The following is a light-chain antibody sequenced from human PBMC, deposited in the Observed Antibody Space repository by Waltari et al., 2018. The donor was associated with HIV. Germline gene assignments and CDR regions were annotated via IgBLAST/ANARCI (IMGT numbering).Light chain of an antibody. CDR2: DDT. V-gene: IGLV3-21*02. CDR1: NVGSNS. J-gene: IGLJ1*01. Sequence: GGQNVGSNSVHWHQQKAGQRPTLVLYDDTDRPSGISERFSGSNSGNTATLTISRVEVGDEADYYCHVWDSAGDGHVFGSGTKVTV. CDR3: HVWDSAGDGHV.